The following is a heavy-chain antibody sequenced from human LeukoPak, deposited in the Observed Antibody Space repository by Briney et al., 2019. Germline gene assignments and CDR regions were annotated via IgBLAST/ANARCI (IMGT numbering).Heavy chain of an antibody. Sequence: GGSLRLSCAASGFTFSDYYMSWIRQAPGKGLEWVSSISSSSSYIYYADSVKGRFTISRDNAKNSLYLQMNSLRAEDTAVYYCARGPRDDYVWGSYRYFSGDDYWGQGTLVTVPS. CDR1: GFTFSDYY. V-gene: IGHV3-11*06. J-gene: IGHJ4*02. D-gene: IGHD3-16*02. CDR2: ISSSSSYI. CDR3: ARGPRDDYVWGSYRYFSGDDY.